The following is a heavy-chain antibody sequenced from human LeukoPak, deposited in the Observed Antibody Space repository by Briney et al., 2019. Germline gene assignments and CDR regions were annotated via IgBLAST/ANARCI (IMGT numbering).Heavy chain of an antibody. CDR3: TRASAVVPDATVLRPYYNYYYYVDV. Sequence: PGGSLRLSCTASGFNFGEYAMSWVRQAPGKGLEWIAFIKSKVYGEATKYAASVKGRFTMSRDDSKRIAYLQMDSLDIEDTAVYFCTRASAVVPDATVLRPYYNYYYYVDVWGKGTTVTVSS. D-gene: IGHD2-2*01. V-gene: IGHV3-49*04. CDR1: GFNFGEYA. J-gene: IGHJ6*03. CDR2: IKSKVYGEAT.